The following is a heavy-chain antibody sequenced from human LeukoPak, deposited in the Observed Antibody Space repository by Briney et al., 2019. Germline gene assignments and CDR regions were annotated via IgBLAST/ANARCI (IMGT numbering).Heavy chain of an antibody. CDR1: GYTFTSYA. CDR3: ASRGYSYGYYMDY. CDR2: INTNTGNP. J-gene: IGHJ4*02. Sequence: ASVKVSCKASGYTFTSYAMNWVRQAPGQGLEWMGWINTNTGNPTYAQGFTGRFVFSLDTPVSTAYLQISSLKAEDTAVYYCASRGYSYGYYMDYWGQGTLVTVSS. D-gene: IGHD5-18*01. V-gene: IGHV7-4-1*02.